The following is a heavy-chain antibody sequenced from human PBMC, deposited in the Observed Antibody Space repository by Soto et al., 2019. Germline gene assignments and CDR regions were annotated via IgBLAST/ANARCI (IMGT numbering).Heavy chain of an antibody. D-gene: IGHD1-7*01. CDR3: AREELGYYYYYGMDV. CDR1: GYTFTSYG. V-gene: IGHV1-18*01. CDR2: ISAYNGNT. Sequence: ASVKVSCKASGYTFTSYGISWVRQAPGQGLEWMGWISAYNGNTNYAQKLQGRVTMTTDTSTSTAYMELMSLRSDDTAVYYCAREELGYYYYYGMDVWGQGTTVTVSS. J-gene: IGHJ6*02.